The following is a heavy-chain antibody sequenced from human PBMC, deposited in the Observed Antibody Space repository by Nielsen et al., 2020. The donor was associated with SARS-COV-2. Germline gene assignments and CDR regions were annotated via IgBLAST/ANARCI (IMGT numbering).Heavy chain of an antibody. CDR1: GFTFSSYA. J-gene: IGHJ2*01. CDR2: ISYDGSNK. Sequence: GGSLRLSCAASGFTFSSYAMHWVRQAPGKGLEWVAVISYDGSNKYYADSVKGRFTISRDNAKNSLYLQMNSLRAEDTALYYCAKATFSDPGSYSAWYFDLWGRGTLVTVSS. CDR3: AKATFSDPGSYSAWYFDL. D-gene: IGHD1-26*01. V-gene: IGHV3-30-3*01.